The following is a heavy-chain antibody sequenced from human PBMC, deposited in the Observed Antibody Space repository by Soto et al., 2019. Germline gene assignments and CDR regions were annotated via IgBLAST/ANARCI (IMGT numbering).Heavy chain of an antibody. Sequence: QVQLVESGGGVVQPGRSLRLSCAASGFTFSSYGMHWVRQAPGKGLEWVAVIWYDGSNKYYADSVKGRFTISRDNSKNTLYLQMNSLRAEDTAVYYCARDGTYYYDSSGRHFDYWGQGTLVTVSS. J-gene: IGHJ4*02. V-gene: IGHV3-33*01. D-gene: IGHD3-22*01. CDR2: IWYDGSNK. CDR1: GFTFSSYG. CDR3: ARDGTYYYDSSGRHFDY.